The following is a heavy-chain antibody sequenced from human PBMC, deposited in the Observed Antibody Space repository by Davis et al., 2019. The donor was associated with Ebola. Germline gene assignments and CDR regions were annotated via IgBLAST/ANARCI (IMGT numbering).Heavy chain of an antibody. D-gene: IGHD5-12*01. CDR1: GGSISSYY. CDR3: ARNGEDSGYDFWFDP. V-gene: IGHV4-4*07. J-gene: IGHJ5*02. CDR2: MYKTGST. Sequence: GSLRLSCAVSGGSISSYYWAWIRQPAGKGLEWIGLMYKTGSTNYNPSLKSRVSMSVDTSKNQFSLRLSSVTAADTAVYYCARNGEDSGYDFWFDPWGQGTLVTVSS.